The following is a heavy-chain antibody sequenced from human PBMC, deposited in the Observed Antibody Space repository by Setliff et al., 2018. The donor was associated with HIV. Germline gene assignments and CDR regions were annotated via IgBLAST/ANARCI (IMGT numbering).Heavy chain of an antibody. D-gene: IGHD2-15*01. Sequence: LSLTCTVSGGSISSGGYYWSWIRQHPGKGLEWIGYIYYSGSTYYNPSLKGRITISVDTSKNQFSLTLNSVTAADTAVYYCARDEGVVAATETYYYNGLDVWGQGTTVTVSS. CDR2: IYYSGST. V-gene: IGHV4-31*03. CDR3: ARDEGVVAATETYYYNGLDV. CDR1: GGSISSGGYY. J-gene: IGHJ6*02.